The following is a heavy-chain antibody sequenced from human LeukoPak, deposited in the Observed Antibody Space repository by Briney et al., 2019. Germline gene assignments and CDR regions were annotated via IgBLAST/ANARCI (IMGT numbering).Heavy chain of an antibody. D-gene: IGHD3-22*01. CDR3: AREQWLLPRRRGAFDI. V-gene: IGHV4-59*01. CDR1: GGSISPYY. J-gene: IGHJ3*02. CDR2: FFYSGST. Sequence: SETLSLTCTVSGGSISPYYWSWIRQPPGKGLEWIGYFFYSGSTNYNPSLKSRVTISVDTSKNQFSLKLSSVTAADTAVYYCAREQWLLPRRRGAFDIWGQGTMVTVSS.